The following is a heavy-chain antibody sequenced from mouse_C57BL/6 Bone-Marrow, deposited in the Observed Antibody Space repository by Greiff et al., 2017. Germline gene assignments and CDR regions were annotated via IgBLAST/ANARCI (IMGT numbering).Heavy chain of an antibody. J-gene: IGHJ3*01. CDR2: IYPRSGNI. CDR3: ASYYGSSPWFAY. D-gene: IGHD1-1*01. CDR1: GYTFTSYG. Sequence: VQLQQSGAELARPGASVKLSCKASGYTFTSYGISWVKQRTGQGLEWIGEIYPRSGNIYYNEKFKGKATLTADKSSSTAYMELRSLTSEDSAVYFCASYYGSSPWFAYWGQGTLVTVSA. V-gene: IGHV1-81*01.